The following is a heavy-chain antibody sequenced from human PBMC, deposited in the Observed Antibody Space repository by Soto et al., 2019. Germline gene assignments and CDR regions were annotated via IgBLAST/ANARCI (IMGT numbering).Heavy chain of an antibody. Sequence: QVQLQESGPGLVKPSQTLSLTCSVSGGSIGSDDYYWSWIRQPPGKGLEWIGYFYYRGSTYTNPSLKSRVTMSLDPSKKPFSPKMASVTAADTGVNYCATAPGPYYPGMDVWGQGTAVTVSS. J-gene: IGHJ6*02. CDR3: ATAPGPYYPGMDV. CDR1: GGSIGSDDYY. V-gene: IGHV4-30-4*01. CDR2: FYYRGST. D-gene: IGHD1-26*01.